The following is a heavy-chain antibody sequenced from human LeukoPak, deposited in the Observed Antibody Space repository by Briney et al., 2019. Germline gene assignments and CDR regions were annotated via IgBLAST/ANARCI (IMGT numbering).Heavy chain of an antibody. CDR2: ISYDGSNK. CDR1: GFTFSSYG. D-gene: IGHD5-18*01. V-gene: IGHV3-30*18. CDR3: AKDLRSPSRTQLWQYYYYYGMDV. Sequence: PGGSLRLPCAASGFTFSSYGMHWVRQAPGKGLEWVAVISYDGSNKYYADSVKGRFTISRDNSKNTLYLQMNSLRAEDTAVYYCAKDLRSPSRTQLWQYYYYYGMDVWGQGTTVTVSS. J-gene: IGHJ6*02.